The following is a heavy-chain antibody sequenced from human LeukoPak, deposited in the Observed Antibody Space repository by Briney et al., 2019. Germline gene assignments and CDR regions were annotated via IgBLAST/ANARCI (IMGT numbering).Heavy chain of an antibody. D-gene: IGHD1-7*01. CDR2: INPSGGST. V-gene: IGHV1-46*01. CDR3: ARDGELELPPGYFDY. Sequence: ASVKVSCKASGYTLTSYYMRWVRQAPGQGLEWMGIINPSGGSTSYAQKFQGRVTMTRDTSTSTVYMELSSLRSEDTAVYYCARDGELELPPGYFDYWGQGTLVTVSS. CDR1: GYTLTSYY. J-gene: IGHJ4*02.